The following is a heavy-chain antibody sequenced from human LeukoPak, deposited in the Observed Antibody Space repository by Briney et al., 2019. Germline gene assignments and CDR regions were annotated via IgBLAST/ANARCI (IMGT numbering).Heavy chain of an antibody. D-gene: IGHD2-15*01. Sequence: GGSLRLSCTASGFIFSGSWMAWIRQAPGKGLEWVAIIKKDGGEKYYVDSMKGRFTISRDNAKNSLFLQMNSLRAEDTAIYYCTTDTWYSAGHWGQGTLVTVSS. CDR2: IKKDGGEK. CDR3: TTDTWYSAGH. J-gene: IGHJ4*02. V-gene: IGHV3-7*03. CDR1: GFIFSGSW.